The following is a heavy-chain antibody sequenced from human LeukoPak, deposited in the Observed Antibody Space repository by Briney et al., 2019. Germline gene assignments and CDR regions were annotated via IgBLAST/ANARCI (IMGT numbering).Heavy chain of an antibody. CDR3: AKARPVRGAPTHPYDY. D-gene: IGHD3-10*01. Sequence: GGSLRLSCGASGFTFSSYAMSWVRQAPGKGLEWVSAIRGSGGSTYYADSVKGRFTISRDNSKNTLYLQMNSLRAEDTAVYYCAKARPVRGAPTHPYDYWGQGTLVTVSS. CDR1: GFTFSSYA. J-gene: IGHJ4*02. CDR2: IRGSGGST. V-gene: IGHV3-23*01.